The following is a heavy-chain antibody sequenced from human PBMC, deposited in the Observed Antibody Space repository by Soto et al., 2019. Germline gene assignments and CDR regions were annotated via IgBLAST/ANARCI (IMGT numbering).Heavy chain of an antibody. CDR1: GYALTALS. Sequence: QVQLVQSGAEVKKPGASVKVSCKVSGYALTALSMVWVRQAPGKGLEWMGSFDPEDGERTYAQHFQGRVTMTEDTSADTAYMELSSLRSDAPAVYYCTSENMNPCLDVWGQGTTVTVSS. J-gene: IGHJ6*02. CDR2: FDPEDGER. V-gene: IGHV1-24*01. CDR3: TSENMNPCLDV.